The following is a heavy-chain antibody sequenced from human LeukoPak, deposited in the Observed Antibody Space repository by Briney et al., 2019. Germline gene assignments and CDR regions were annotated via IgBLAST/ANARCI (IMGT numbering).Heavy chain of an antibody. J-gene: IGHJ4*02. CDR3: ARYYDKGGYYGRHDY. CDR2: ISYDGSNK. Sequence: GRSLRLSCAASGFTFSSYGMHWVRQAPGKGLEWVAVISYDGSNKYYADSVKGRFTISRDNSKNTLYLQMNSLRAEDTAVYYCARYYDKGGYYGRHDYWGQGTLVTVSS. V-gene: IGHV3-30*03. D-gene: IGHD3-22*01. CDR1: GFTFSSYG.